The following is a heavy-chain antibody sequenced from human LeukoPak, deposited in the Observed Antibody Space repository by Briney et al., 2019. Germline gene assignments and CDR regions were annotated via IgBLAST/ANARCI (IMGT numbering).Heavy chain of an antibody. V-gene: IGHV3-74*01. D-gene: IGHD3-3*02. Sequence: GGSLRLSCTASGLTFTNYWMHWVRQTPGKGLVWVSRINSDGSSTTYAESVKGRFTISRNNAKNTLALQMNSLRVEDTAIYYCVRVVLGSRNAFDIWGQGTMVTVSS. J-gene: IGHJ3*02. CDR1: GLTFTNYW. CDR2: INSDGSST. CDR3: VRVVLGSRNAFDI.